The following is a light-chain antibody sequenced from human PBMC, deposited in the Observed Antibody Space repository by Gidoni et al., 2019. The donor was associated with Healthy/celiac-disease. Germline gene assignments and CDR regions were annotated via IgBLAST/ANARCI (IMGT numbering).Light chain of an antibody. CDR2: EVS. Sequence: QSALPQPASVSGSPGQSITISCTGTSSDVGGYNYVSWYQQHPGKAPKLMIYEVSKRPSGVSNRFSGSKSGNTASLTISGLQAEDEADYYCSSYTSSSTPVVFGGGTKLTVL. CDR1: SSDVGGYNY. V-gene: IGLV2-14*01. J-gene: IGLJ2*01. CDR3: SSYTSSSTPVV.